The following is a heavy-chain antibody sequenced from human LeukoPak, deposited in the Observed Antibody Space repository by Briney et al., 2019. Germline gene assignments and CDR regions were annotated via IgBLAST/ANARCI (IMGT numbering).Heavy chain of an antibody. CDR1: GFSFCNYW. CDR3: ARIRESLGLGAFDI. V-gene: IGHV3-74*03. Sequence: PGGSLRHSCAASGFSFCNYWTCWVRQAPGKGLVCVSRINSDGSTTTYADSVKGRFTISRDNAKNTLYLQMNSLRAEDSALYYCARIRESLGLGAFDIWGQGTMVTVSS. J-gene: IGHJ3*02. CDR2: INSDGSTT. D-gene: IGHD7-27*01.